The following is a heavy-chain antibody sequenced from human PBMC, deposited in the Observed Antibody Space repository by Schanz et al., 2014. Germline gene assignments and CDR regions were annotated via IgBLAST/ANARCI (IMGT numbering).Heavy chain of an antibody. CDR1: GFTFTSYS. D-gene: IGHD3-22*01. CDR3: AKEDRNHNSDYVY. CDR2: IRYDGSSK. V-gene: IGHV3-30*02. Sequence: HVQLVQSGGGVVQPGGSLSLSCAASGFTFTSYSMHWVRQAPGRGLEWVAFIRYDGSSKYYADSVRGRFTISRDDSKNTLYLQMNSLRPEDTAVYYCAKEDRNHNSDYVYWGQGTLVTVSS. J-gene: IGHJ4*02.